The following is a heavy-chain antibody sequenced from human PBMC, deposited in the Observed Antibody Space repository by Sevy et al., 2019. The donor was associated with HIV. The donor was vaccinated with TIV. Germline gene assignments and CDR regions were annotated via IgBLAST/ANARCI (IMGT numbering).Heavy chain of an antibody. J-gene: IGHJ6*02. CDR2: IKEDGNEQ. V-gene: IGHV3-7*01. Sequence: GGSLRLSCAASGFTFSDSWMTWVRQAPGKGLEWVANIKEDGNEQYYVDSVKGRFTLSRDNAKMSLYLEISSLRVEDTAIYYCARGRRNWGLGGLDLWGQGTTVTVSS. CDR1: GFTFSDSW. D-gene: IGHD3-16*01. CDR3: ARGRRNWGLGGLDL.